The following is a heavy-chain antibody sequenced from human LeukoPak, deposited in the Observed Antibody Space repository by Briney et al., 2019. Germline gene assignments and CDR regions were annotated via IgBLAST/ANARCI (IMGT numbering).Heavy chain of an antibody. CDR1: GGSMRSNNYY. Sequence: SETLSLTCTVSGGSMRSNNYYWGWIRQPPGKGLEWIGSVYYDGNTYVSPSLKSRVTISEDTSKNQFSLELTSVTAEDTALYYCVTNDAVFTGYDVFDVWGQGRMVTVSS. CDR3: VTNDAVFTGYDVFDV. V-gene: IGHV4-39*07. CDR2: VYYDGNT. D-gene: IGHD3-9*01. J-gene: IGHJ3*01.